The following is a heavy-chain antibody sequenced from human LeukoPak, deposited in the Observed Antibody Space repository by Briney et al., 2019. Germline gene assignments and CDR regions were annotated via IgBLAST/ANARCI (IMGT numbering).Heavy chain of an antibody. CDR1: GFTFSSYS. D-gene: IGHD2-2*01. Sequence: GGSLRLSCAASGFTFSSYSKNWVRQAPGKGLEWVSSISSSSYIYYADSVKGRFTISRDNAKNSLYLQMNSLRAEDTAVYYCARGAVVVPAAMSQDGWFDPWGQGTLVTVSS. CDR2: ISSSSYI. CDR3: ARGAVVVPAAMSQDGWFDP. V-gene: IGHV3-21*01. J-gene: IGHJ5*02.